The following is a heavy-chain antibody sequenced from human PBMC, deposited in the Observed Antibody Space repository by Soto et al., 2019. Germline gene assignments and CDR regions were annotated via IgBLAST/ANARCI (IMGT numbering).Heavy chain of an antibody. D-gene: IGHD6-6*01. CDR1: GGSISSSSYY. J-gene: IGHJ4*02. CDR2: IYYSGST. Sequence: SETLSLTCTVSGGSISSSSYYWGWIRQPPGKGLEWIGSIYYSGSTYYNPSLKSRVTISVDTSKNQFSLKLSSVTAADTVVYYCARQTKTSSSSYFDYWGQGTLVTVSS. V-gene: IGHV4-39*01. CDR3: ARQTKTSSSSYFDY.